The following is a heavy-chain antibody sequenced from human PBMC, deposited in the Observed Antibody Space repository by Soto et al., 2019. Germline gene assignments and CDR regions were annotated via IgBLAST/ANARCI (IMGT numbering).Heavy chain of an antibody. V-gene: IGHV4-30-2*01. D-gene: IGHD2-15*01. CDR3: AGVPGYCSGGSCYGGLDV. CDR1: GGSISSGGYA. Sequence: PSETLSLTCSVSGGSISSGGYAWSWIRQPPGKGLEWIGYIYYNGNTDYNPSLKSRVIISIDRSKNQFSLKLTSVTAADTAVYNCAGVPGYCSGGSCYGGLDVWGQGTTVTVSS. J-gene: IGHJ6*02. CDR2: IYYNGNT.